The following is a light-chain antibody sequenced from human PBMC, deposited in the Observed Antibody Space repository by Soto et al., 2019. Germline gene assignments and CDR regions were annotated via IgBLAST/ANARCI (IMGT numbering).Light chain of an antibody. J-gene: IGKJ4*01. CDR3: QQRSNWPLT. CDR2: DAS. Sequence: EIVLTQSPVTLSLSPGERATLSCRASQSVVNYLAWYQQKPGQAPRLLIYDASKRATGIPARFSGSGYGTDFTLTISSLEPEDCAIYYCQQRSNWPLTFGGGTKVEIK. V-gene: IGKV3-11*01. CDR1: QSVVNY.